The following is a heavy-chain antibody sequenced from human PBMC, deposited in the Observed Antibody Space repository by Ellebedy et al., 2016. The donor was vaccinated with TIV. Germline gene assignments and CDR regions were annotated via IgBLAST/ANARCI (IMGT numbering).Heavy chain of an antibody. V-gene: IGHV3-72*01. CDR1: GFTFSDHY. D-gene: IGHD3-16*01. CDR3: ARELGDYDFDY. J-gene: IGHJ4*02. CDR2: TRNKANSYTT. Sequence: GESLKISCAASGFTFSDHYMDWVRQAPGKGLEWVGRTRNKANSYTTEYAASVKGRFTIPRDDSTNSLYLQMNSLKTEDTAVYYCARELGDYDFDYWGQGTLVTVSS.